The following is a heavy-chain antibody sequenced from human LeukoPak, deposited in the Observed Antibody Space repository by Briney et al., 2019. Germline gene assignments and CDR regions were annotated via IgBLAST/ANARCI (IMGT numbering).Heavy chain of an antibody. CDR2: ISSSSRYI. D-gene: IGHD3-10*01. J-gene: IGHJ3*02. Sequence: GGSLRLSCAASGFTFSTYSMNWVRQAPGKGLEWVSSISSSSRYIYYADSVKGRFTISRDNAKNSLYLQMNSLRAEDTAVYYCAREYGSRRGLWAFDIWGHGQWSPSLQ. CDR1: GFTFSTYS. CDR3: AREYGSRRGLWAFDI. V-gene: IGHV3-21*01.